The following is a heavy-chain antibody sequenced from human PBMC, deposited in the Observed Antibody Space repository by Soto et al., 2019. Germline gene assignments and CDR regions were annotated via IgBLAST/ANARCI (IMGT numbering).Heavy chain of an antibody. CDR1: GFTFSSYS. D-gene: IGHD2-15*01. Sequence: GSLRLSCAASGFTFSSYSMNWVRQAPGKGLEWVSYISSSSSTIYYADSVKGRFTISRDNAKNSLYLQMNSLGAEDTAVYYCARDNIVVVVAANDHYYMDVWGKGTTVTVSS. J-gene: IGHJ6*03. CDR3: ARDNIVVVVAANDHYYMDV. V-gene: IGHV3-48*01. CDR2: ISSSSSTI.